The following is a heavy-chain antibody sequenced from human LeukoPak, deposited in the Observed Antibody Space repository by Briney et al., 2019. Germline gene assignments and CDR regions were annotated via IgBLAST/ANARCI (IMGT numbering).Heavy chain of an antibody. Sequence: SXXVSCKASGYTFTGYYLHWVRQAPGQGLEWMGWINPNSGGTNYAQKFQGRVTMTRDTSITTAYMELSRLRSDDTAVYYCAKNLGAVAATNWFDPWGQGTLVTVSS. V-gene: IGHV1-2*02. CDR3: AKNLGAVAATNWFDP. D-gene: IGHD6-19*01. CDR2: INPNSGGT. J-gene: IGHJ5*02. CDR1: GYTFTGYY.